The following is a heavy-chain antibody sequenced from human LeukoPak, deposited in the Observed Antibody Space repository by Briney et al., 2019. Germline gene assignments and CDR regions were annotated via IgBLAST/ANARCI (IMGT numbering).Heavy chain of an antibody. V-gene: IGHV3-48*03. CDR1: GFTFSSYE. CDR3: AELGITMIGGV. D-gene: IGHD3-10*02. Sequence: GGSLRLSCAASGFTFSSYEMNWVRQAPGKGMGWDSYISSSGSSIYYADSVKGRFTISRDNAKNSLYLQMNSLRAEDTAVYYCAELGITMIGGVWGKGPTVTISS. CDR2: ISSSGSSI. J-gene: IGHJ6*04.